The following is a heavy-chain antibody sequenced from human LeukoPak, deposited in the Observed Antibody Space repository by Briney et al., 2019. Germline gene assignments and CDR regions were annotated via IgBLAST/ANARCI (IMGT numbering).Heavy chain of an antibody. D-gene: IGHD1-26*01. CDR3: ARDPVGATTPDC. V-gene: IGHV3-48*03. CDR2: ISSSGSII. J-gene: IGHJ4*02. Sequence: PGGSLRPSCAASGFTFSSYEMNWVRQAPGKGLEWVSYISSSGSIIYYADFVKGRFTISRDNTKNSLYLQMNSPRAEDTAVYYCARDPVGATTPDCWGQGALVTVSS. CDR1: GFTFSSYE.